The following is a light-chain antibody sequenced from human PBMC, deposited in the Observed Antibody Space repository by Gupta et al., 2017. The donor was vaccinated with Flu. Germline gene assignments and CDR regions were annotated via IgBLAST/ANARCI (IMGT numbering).Light chain of an antibody. Sequence: QSALTQPASVSGSPGQSITISCTGTSSDVGSYNLVSWYPQHPGNAPKLMIYEVSKRPSGVSNRFSGSKSGNTASLTISGLQAEDEADYYCCSYAGSRVVFGGGTKLTVL. CDR1: SSDVGSYNL. V-gene: IGLV2-23*02. CDR2: EVS. J-gene: IGLJ2*01. CDR3: CSYAGSRVV.